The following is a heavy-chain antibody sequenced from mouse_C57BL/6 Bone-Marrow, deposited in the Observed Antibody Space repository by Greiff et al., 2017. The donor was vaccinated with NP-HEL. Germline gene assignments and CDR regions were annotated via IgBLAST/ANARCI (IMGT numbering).Heavy chain of an antibody. CDR2: IYPRDGSP. D-gene: IGHD1-1*01. V-gene: IGHV1-85*01. J-gene: IGHJ1*03. CDR1: GYTFTRYD. Sequence: QVQLQQSGPELVKPGASVKLSCKASGYTFTRYDINWVKQRPGPGLEWIGWIYPRDGSPKYTEKFKGKATLTVDTSSSTAYMELHSLTSEDSAVYFCARPPFYYYGSSWYFDVWGTGTTVTVSS. CDR3: ARPPFYYYGSSWYFDV.